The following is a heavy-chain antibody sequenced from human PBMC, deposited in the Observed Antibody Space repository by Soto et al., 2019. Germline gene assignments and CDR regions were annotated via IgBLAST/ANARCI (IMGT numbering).Heavy chain of an antibody. CDR1: GYTFTSYA. CDR2: INAANGNT. V-gene: IGHV1-3*01. CDR3: ARRSRDGDGTFDH. D-gene: IGHD1-26*01. J-gene: IGHJ4*02. Sequence: ASVKVSCKASGYTFTSYAMHWVRQAPGQGLEWMGRINAANGNTEYSQKFQGRVTITRDTSASTAYMEVSSLKYEDTAVYYCARRSRDGDGTFDHWGQGTLVTVSS.